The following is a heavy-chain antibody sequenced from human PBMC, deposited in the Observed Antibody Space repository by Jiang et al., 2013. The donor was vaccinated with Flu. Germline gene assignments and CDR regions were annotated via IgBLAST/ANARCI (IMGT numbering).Heavy chain of an antibody. V-gene: IGHV4-31*03. CDR2: IFYTGST. CDR1: GGSVSSGGYY. D-gene: IGHD4-17*01. CDR3: ARGPRDYGNSYFEY. Sequence: GPGLVKHSQTLSLTCTVSGGSVSSGGYYLSWIRQHPGKGLEWIGYIFYTGSTHYNPSLKSRVTISVDKSKNQFSLRLSSVTAADTAIYYCARGPRDYGNSYFEYWGQGILVTVTS. J-gene: IGHJ4*02.